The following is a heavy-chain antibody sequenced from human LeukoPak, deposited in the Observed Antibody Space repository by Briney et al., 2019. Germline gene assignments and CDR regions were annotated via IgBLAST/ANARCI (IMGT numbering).Heavy chain of an antibody. CDR1: GYSISSGYY. CDR3: ARDRFGMSATGTDFDF. Sequence: PSETLSLTCTVSGYSISSGYYWGWIRQPPGKGLEWIGSIHHSGSIYYNPSLKSRVTISVDTSKTQFSLTLSSVTAADTAVYYCARDRFGMSATGTDFDFWGRGTLLTVSS. V-gene: IGHV4-38-2*02. CDR2: IHHSGSI. D-gene: IGHD1-14*01. J-gene: IGHJ4*02.